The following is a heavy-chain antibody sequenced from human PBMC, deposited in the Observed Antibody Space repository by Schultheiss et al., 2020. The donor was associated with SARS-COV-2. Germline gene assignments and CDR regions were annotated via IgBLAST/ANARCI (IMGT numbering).Heavy chain of an antibody. CDR2: IGTAGDT. J-gene: IGHJ3*01. D-gene: IGHD3-22*01. Sequence: GGSLRLSCAASGFTFSSYDMHWVRQATGKGLEWVSAIGTAGDTYYPGSVKGRFTISKDNAKNSLYLQMNNLRAEDTALYYCARGAHSSTDAFDVWGQGTVVTVSS. CDR1: GFTFSSYD. V-gene: IGHV3-13*04. CDR3: ARGAHSSTDAFDV.